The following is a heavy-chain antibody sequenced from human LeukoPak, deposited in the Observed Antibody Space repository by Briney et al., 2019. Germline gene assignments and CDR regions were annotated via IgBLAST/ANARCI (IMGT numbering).Heavy chain of an antibody. CDR1: GGSFSGYY. Sequence: SETLSLTCAVYGGSFSGYYWSWIRQPPGKGLEWIGEINHSGSTNYNPSLKSRVTISVDTSKNQFSLKLSSVTAADTAVYYCARRLLSNDYGDYGGGYYFDYWGQGTLVTVSP. CDR3: ARRLLSNDYGDYGGGYYFDY. V-gene: IGHV4-34*01. CDR2: INHSGST. J-gene: IGHJ4*02. D-gene: IGHD4-17*01.